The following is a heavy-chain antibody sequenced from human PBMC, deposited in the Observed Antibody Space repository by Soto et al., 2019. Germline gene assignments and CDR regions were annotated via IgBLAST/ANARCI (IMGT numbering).Heavy chain of an antibody. CDR2: IYYSGST. CDR1: GGSISSYY. D-gene: IGHD6-13*01. J-gene: IGHJ6*03. CDR3: ARRLEVEQQTGENYYYYYMDV. V-gene: IGHV4-59*01. Sequence: ASETLSLTCTVSGGSISSYYWSWIRQPPGKGLEWIGYIYYSGSTNYNPSLKSRVTISVDTSKNQFSLKLSSVTAADTAVYYCARRLEVEQQTGENYYYYYMDVWGKGTTVTVSS.